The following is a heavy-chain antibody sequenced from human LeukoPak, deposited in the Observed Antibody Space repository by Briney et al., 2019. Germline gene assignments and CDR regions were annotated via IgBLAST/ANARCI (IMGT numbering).Heavy chain of an antibody. CDR2: IKQDGSEK. J-gene: IGHJ3*02. D-gene: IGHD1-26*01. V-gene: IGHV3-7*01. Sequence: GGSLRLSCAASGFTFSSYWMSWVRQAPGKGLEWVAKIKQDGSEKYYVDSVKGRFTISRDNAKNSLYLQMNSLRAEDTAAYYCARDGTADAFDIWGQGTMVTVSS. CDR3: ARDGTADAFDI. CDR1: GFTFSSYW.